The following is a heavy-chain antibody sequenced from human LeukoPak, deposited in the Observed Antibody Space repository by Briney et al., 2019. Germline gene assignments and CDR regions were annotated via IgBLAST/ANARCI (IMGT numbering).Heavy chain of an antibody. D-gene: IGHD6-6*01. V-gene: IGHV1-69*04. Sequence: GASVKVSCKASGGTFSSYAISWVRQAPGQGLEWMGRIIPILGIANYAQKFQGRVTITADKSTSTAYMELSSLRSEDTAVYYCARAALGIAGRYYGMDVRGQGTTVTVSS. CDR2: IIPILGIA. CDR1: GGTFSSYA. CDR3: ARAALGIAGRYYGMDV. J-gene: IGHJ6*02.